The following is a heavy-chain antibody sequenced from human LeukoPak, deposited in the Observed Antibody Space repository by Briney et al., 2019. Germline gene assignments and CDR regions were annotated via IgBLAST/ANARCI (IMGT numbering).Heavy chain of an antibody. CDR3: ARSNDYGDPLPQYMDV. CDR2: IFNNGST. V-gene: IGHV4-39*07. D-gene: IGHD4-17*01. Sequence: SETLSLTCTVSGGSISSSKYYWGWIGQPPGKGLEWIGTIFNNGSTHYNPSLKSRVTISVDNSKNQFSLKLTSVTPADTALYYCARSNDYGDPLPQYMDVWCKETTVTVSS. J-gene: IGHJ6*03. CDR1: GGSISSSKYY.